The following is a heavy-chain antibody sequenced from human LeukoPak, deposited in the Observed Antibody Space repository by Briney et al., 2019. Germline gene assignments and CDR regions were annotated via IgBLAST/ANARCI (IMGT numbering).Heavy chain of an antibody. V-gene: IGHV3-15*07. CDR3: SQGSGQYFHY. D-gene: IGHD2-15*01. Sequence: GGSLRLSCAVSGLTLSDVWMNWVRQAPGKGLEWVGRIRSKTAGGTTDFAAPVKGRFAIFRDDSENTVYLQMNSLTVEDTAVYYRSQGSGQYFHYWGQGTLVTVSS. J-gene: IGHJ4*02. CDR2: IRSKTAGGTT. CDR1: GLTLSDVW.